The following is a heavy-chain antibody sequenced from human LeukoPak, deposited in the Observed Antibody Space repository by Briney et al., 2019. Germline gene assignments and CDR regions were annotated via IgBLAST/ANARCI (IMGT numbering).Heavy chain of an antibody. CDR1: GYTLTELS. V-gene: IGHV1-24*01. Sequence: GASVKVSSKVSGYTLTELSMHWVRQAPGKGLEWMGGFDPEDGETIYAQKFQGRVTMTEDTSTDTAYMELSSLRSEDTAVYYCATHSGYDFGPFDPWGQGTLVTVSS. D-gene: IGHD5-12*01. J-gene: IGHJ5*02. CDR3: ATHSGYDFGPFDP. CDR2: FDPEDGET.